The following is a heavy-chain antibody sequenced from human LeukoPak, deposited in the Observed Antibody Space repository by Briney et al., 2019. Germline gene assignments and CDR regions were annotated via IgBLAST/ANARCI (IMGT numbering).Heavy chain of an antibody. Sequence: ASVKVSCKASGYTFTSYYMHWVRQAPGQGLEWMGIINPSGGSTSYAQKFQGRVTMTRDMSTSTVYMELSSLRSDDTAMYYCARSGRGTYYYFDLWGQGTLVTVSS. J-gene: IGHJ4*02. CDR2: INPSGGST. CDR1: GYTFTSYY. D-gene: IGHD5-12*01. CDR3: ARSGRGTYYYFDL. V-gene: IGHV1-46*01.